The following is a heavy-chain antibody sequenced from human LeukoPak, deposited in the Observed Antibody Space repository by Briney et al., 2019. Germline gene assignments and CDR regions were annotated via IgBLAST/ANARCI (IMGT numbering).Heavy chain of an antibody. D-gene: IGHD3-3*01. J-gene: IGHJ4*02. CDR1: GFTFSDYY. V-gene: IGHV3-11*04. Sequence: GGSLRLSCAASGFTFSDYYMSWIRQAPGKGLEWVSYISSSGSTIYYADSVKGRFTISRDNAKNSLYLQMNSLRAEDTAVYYCAREAGYDFWSAYLYYFDYWGQGTLVTVSS. CDR3: AREAGYDFWSAYLYYFDY. CDR2: ISSSGSTI.